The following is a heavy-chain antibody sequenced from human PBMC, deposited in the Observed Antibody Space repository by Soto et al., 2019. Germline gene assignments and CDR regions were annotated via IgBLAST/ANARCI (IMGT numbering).Heavy chain of an antibody. CDR3: AKDRSKYSSSSEGMDV. D-gene: IGHD6-6*01. J-gene: IGHJ6*02. Sequence: QVQLVESGGGVVQPGRSLRLSCAASGFTFSSYGMHWVRQAPGKRLEWVAVISYDGSNKYYADSVKGRFTISRDNSKNTLYLQMNSLRAEDTAVYYCAKDRSKYSSSSEGMDVWGQGTTVTVSS. CDR1: GFTFSSYG. CDR2: ISYDGSNK. V-gene: IGHV3-30*18.